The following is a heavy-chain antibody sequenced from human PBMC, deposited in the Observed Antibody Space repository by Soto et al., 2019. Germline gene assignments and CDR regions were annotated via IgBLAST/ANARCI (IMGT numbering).Heavy chain of an antibody. CDR2: VILKFGTA. V-gene: IGHV1-69*06. D-gene: IGHD2-2*01. Sequence: QVQLVQSGAEVKRPGSSVTVSCKASGGTFSKDAISWVRQAPGQGLEWMGGVILKFGTAKYAQNLQGRLTITADTSPGTVFMELSSLRSEDTAVYYCATGYCSTTACHSRAGPLFGYWGQGTLVIVSS. CDR1: GGTFSKDA. CDR3: ATGYCSTTACHSRAGPLFGY. J-gene: IGHJ4*02.